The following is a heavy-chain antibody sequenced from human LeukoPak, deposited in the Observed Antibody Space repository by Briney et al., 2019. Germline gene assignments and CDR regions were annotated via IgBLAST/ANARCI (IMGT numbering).Heavy chain of an antibody. CDR2: FYNSGRS. J-gene: IGHJ4*02. V-gene: IGHV4-59*01. CDR1: DDSISDYY. CDR3: TRGAGWLIDY. D-gene: IGHD3-16*01. Sequence: SETLSLTCTVSDDSISDYYRGWIRQPPGKGLGWIGYFYNSGRSTYNPSLKSRVTISADTSKNHFSLKLNSVTTADTAVYYCTRGAGWLIDYWGQGILVTVSS.